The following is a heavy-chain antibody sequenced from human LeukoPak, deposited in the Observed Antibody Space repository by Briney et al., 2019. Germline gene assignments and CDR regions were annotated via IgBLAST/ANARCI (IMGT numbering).Heavy chain of an antibody. D-gene: IGHD3-10*01. Sequence: PGGSLRLSCAAFGFTFSRYWIHWVRQAPGKGLEWVSYISSSSSTIYYADSVKGRFTISRDNAKNSLYLQMNSLRAEDTAVYYCATDEFLSAHYGMDVWGQGTTVTVSS. CDR1: GFTFSRYW. CDR2: ISSSSSTI. CDR3: ATDEFLSAHYGMDV. J-gene: IGHJ6*02. V-gene: IGHV3-48*04.